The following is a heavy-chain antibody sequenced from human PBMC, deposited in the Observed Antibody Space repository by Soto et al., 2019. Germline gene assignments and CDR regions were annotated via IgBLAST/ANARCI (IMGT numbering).Heavy chain of an antibody. J-gene: IGHJ3*02. CDR3: ATRLYPYYYDSSGEEGDRAFDI. D-gene: IGHD3-22*01. CDR2: ISSSSSYI. Sequence: PGESLKISCAASGFTFSSYSMNWVRQAPGKGLEWVSSISSSSSYIYYADSVKGRFTISRDNAKNSLYLQMNSLGAEDTAVYYCATRLYPYYYDSSGEEGDRAFDIWGQGTMVTVSS. CDR1: GFTFSSYS. V-gene: IGHV3-21*01.